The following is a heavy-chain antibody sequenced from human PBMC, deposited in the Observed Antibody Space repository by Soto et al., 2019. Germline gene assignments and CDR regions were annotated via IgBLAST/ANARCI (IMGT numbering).Heavy chain of an antibody. CDR2: IKQDGSEK. V-gene: IGHV3-7*01. CDR3: ARGALGYCSGGSCYNWFDP. Sequence: PGGSLRLSCAASGFTFSSYWMSWVRQAPGKGLEWVANIKQDGSEKYYVDSVKGRFTISRDNAKNSLYLQMNSLRAEDTAVYYCARGALGYCSGGSCYNWFDPWGQGTLVTVSS. CDR1: GFTFSSYW. J-gene: IGHJ5*02. D-gene: IGHD2-15*01.